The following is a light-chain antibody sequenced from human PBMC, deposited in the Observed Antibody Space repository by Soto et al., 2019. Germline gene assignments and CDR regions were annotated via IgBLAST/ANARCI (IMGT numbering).Light chain of an antibody. CDR1: QSLLHSNGYKY. CDR3: MQTLQTPLT. V-gene: IGKV2-28*01. J-gene: IGKJ1*01. Sequence: DIVMTQSLLSLPVTPGEPASISCRSSQSLLHSNGYKYLDWYLQKPGQSPQLLIYLGSNRASGVPDRFSGSGSGTDFTLKISRVEAEDVGLYYCMQTLQTPLTFGQGTKVEIK. CDR2: LGS.